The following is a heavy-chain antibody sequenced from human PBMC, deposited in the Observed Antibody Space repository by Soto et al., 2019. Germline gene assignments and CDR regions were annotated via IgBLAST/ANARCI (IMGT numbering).Heavy chain of an antibody. V-gene: IGHV1-69*06. CDR1: GGTFSSYT. CDR2: IIPMFGTL. CDR3: ARKVASSDDALDL. J-gene: IGHJ3*01. Sequence: SVKVSCKASGGTFSSYTISWVRQAPGQGLEWLGGIIPMFGTLYYAQKFQGRLTIAADSSTSTAYMELSTLRSDDTAVYYCARKVASSDDALDLWGQGTIVTVSS. D-gene: IGHD6-6*01.